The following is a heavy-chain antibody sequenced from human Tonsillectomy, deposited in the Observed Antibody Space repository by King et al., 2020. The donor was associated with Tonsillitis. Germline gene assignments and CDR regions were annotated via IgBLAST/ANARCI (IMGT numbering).Heavy chain of an antibody. D-gene: IGHD5-12*01. CDR2: ISWNIGSI. CDR1: GFTFDDFA. Sequence: VQLVESGGGLVQPGRSLRLSCAASGFTFDDFAMHWVRQAPGKGLEWVSGISWNIGSIGFAGSGKGRFTIPRENAKNSLFLQMNSLRAEDTALYYCAKDYGYAGFSSYFDFWGQGTLVTVSS. CDR3: AKDYGYAGFSSYFDF. J-gene: IGHJ4*02. V-gene: IGHV3-9*01.